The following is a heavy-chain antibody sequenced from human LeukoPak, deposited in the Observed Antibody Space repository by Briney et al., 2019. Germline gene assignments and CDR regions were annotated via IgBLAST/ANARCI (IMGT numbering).Heavy chain of an antibody. J-gene: IGHJ6*02. V-gene: IGHV3-30-3*01. Sequence: GGSLRLSCAASGFSFSNYAIHWVRQAPGKGLEWVALISYDGSSKYYADSVKGRFTISRDNSKNTLYLQMNSLRAEDTAVYYCARGYYDSSGYYYYYGMDVWGQGTTVTVSS. D-gene: IGHD3-22*01. CDR3: ARGYYDSSGYYYYYGMDV. CDR2: ISYDGSSK. CDR1: GFSFSNYA.